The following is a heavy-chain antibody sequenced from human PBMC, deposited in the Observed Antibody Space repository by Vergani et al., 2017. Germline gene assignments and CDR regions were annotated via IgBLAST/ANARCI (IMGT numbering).Heavy chain of an antibody. Sequence: EVQLLESGGDLVQPGGSLRLSCAASGFTFIMHAMSWVRQAPGKGLEWVSTLSASDRRTHYADSVKGRFTISRDNAKNSLYLDMSSLRAEDTAVYYCVSDVRVSRTWGQGTLVAVSS. CDR2: LSASDRRT. CDR3: VSDVRVSRT. J-gene: IGHJ3*01. CDR1: GFTFIMHA. D-gene: IGHD2-21*01. V-gene: IGHV3-23*01.